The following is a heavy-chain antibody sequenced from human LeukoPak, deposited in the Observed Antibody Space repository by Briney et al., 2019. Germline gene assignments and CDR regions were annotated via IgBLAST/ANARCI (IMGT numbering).Heavy chain of an antibody. CDR1: GYTFTSYY. CDR3: ASHPTHQLMDV. CDR2: INPSGGST. D-gene: IGHD1-1*01. J-gene: IGHJ6*03. V-gene: IGHV1-46*03. Sequence: ASVKVSCKASGYTFTSYYMHWVRQAPGQGLEWMGIINPSGGSTSYAQKFRGRVTMTRDTSTSTVYMELSSLRSEDTAVYYCASHPTHQLMDVWGKGTTVTVSS.